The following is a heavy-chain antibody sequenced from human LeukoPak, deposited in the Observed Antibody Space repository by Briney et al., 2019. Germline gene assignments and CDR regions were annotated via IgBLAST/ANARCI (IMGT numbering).Heavy chain of an antibody. Sequence: SETLSLTCTVSGGSISSYYWSWIRQPPGKGLEWIGYIYYSGSTNYNPSLTSRVTISVDTSKNQFSLKLSSVTAADTAVYYCATRTIPVGDAFDIWGQGTMVTVSS. CDR2: IYYSGST. V-gene: IGHV4-59*08. J-gene: IGHJ3*02. CDR3: ATRTIPVGDAFDI. CDR1: GGSISSYY. D-gene: IGHD6-19*01.